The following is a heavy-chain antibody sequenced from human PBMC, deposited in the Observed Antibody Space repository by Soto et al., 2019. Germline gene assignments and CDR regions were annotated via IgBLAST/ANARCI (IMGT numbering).Heavy chain of an antibody. D-gene: IGHD2-2*02. J-gene: IGHJ4*02. V-gene: IGHV3-74*01. Sequence: EVQLVESGGDLVQPGGSLRLSCAASGFSFSEYVMHWVRQVPGKGLVWVSRISHDGSSTTYADSVKGRFTVSRDNAKNTVYLQMNSLRVDDTAVYYCARDRGPNTPDYWGQGTLVTVSS. CDR2: ISHDGSST. CDR1: GFSFSEYV. CDR3: ARDRGPNTPDY.